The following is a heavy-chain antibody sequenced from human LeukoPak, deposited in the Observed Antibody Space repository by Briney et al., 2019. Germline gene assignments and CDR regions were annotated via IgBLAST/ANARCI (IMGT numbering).Heavy chain of an antibody. CDR2: IIPIFGTA. D-gene: IGHD4-23*01. V-gene: IGHV1-69*05. J-gene: IGHJ4*02. Sequence: SVKVSCKASGGTFSSYAISWVRQAPGQGLEWMGGIIPIFGTANYAQKFQGRVTMTTDTSTSTAYMELRSLRSDDTAGYYCARYGGFDYWGQGTLVTVSS. CDR1: GGTFSSYA. CDR3: ARYGGFDY.